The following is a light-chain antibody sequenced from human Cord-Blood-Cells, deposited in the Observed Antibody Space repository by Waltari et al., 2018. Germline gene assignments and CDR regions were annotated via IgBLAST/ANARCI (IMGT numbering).Light chain of an antibody. V-gene: IGLV2-23*01. J-gene: IGLJ3*02. CDR1: SSDVGSYNL. Sequence: QSITISCTGTSSDVGSYNLVSWYQQHPGKAPKLMIYEGSKRPSGVSNRFSGSKSGNTASLTISGLQAEDEADYYCCSYAGSSTLVFGGGTELTVL. CDR2: EGS. CDR3: CSYAGSSTLV.